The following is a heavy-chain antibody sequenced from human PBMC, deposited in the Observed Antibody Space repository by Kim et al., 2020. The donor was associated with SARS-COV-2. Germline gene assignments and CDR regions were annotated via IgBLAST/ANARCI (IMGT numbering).Heavy chain of an antibody. J-gene: IGHJ6*02. Sequence: ASVKVSCKASGYTFTSYDINWVRQATGQGLEWMGWMNPNSGNTGYAQKFQGRVTMTRNTSISTAYMELSSLRSEDTAVYYCARRDIVVVPAAMYLGYYYGMDVWGQGTTVTVSS. CDR2: MNPNSGNT. V-gene: IGHV1-8*01. CDR3: ARRDIVVVPAAMYLGYYYGMDV. D-gene: IGHD2-2*01. CDR1: GYTFTSYD.